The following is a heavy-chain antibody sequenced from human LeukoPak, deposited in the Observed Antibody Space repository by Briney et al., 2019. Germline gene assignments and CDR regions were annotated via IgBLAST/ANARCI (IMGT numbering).Heavy chain of an antibody. Sequence: GASVKVSCKASGYTFTSYGISWVRQATGQGLEWMGWMNPNSGNTGYAQKFQGRVTMTRNTSISTAYMELSSLRSEDTAVYYCARGLHSPYYGDPIQNWFDPWGQGTLVTVSS. CDR1: GYTFTSYG. J-gene: IGHJ5*02. V-gene: IGHV1-8*02. D-gene: IGHD4-17*01. CDR2: MNPNSGNT. CDR3: ARGLHSPYYGDPIQNWFDP.